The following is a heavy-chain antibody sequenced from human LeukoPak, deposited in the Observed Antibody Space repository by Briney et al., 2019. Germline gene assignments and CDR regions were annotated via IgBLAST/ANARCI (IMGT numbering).Heavy chain of an antibody. J-gene: IGHJ6*02. CDR3: ASTLRQRGVGYYYGMDV. CDR2: INPSGGST. V-gene: IGHV1-46*01. Sequence: ASVKVSCKASGYTFTSYYMHWVRQAPGQGLEGMGIINPSGGSTSYAQKFQGRVTMTRDTSKNQFSLKLSSVTAADTAVYYCASTLRQRGVGYYYGMDVWGQGTTVTVSS. CDR1: GYTFTSYY. D-gene: IGHD2-2*01.